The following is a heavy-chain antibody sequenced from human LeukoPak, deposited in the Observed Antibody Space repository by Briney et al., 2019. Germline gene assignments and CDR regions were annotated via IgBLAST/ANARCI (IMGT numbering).Heavy chain of an antibody. CDR1: DVSFSGYY. CDR2: INHSGST. J-gene: IGHJ4*02. V-gene: IGHV4-34*01. Sequence: PPETLSLTCAVYDVSFSGYYWSWIRQPPGKGLEWIGEINHSGSTNYNPSLKSRVTISVDTSKNQFSLNLRSVTAADTAVYYCARVERIAAAYWGQGTLVTVSS. CDR3: ARVERIAAAY. D-gene: IGHD6-13*01.